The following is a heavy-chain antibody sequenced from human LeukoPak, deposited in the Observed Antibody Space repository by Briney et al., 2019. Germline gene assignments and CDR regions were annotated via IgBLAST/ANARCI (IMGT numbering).Heavy chain of an antibody. CDR3: ARVTGGRYCSTTNCYMRGWFDP. CDR1: GGTFSSYA. J-gene: IGHJ5*02. CDR2: IIPVFGTS. V-gene: IGHV1-69*13. Sequence: ASVKVSCKASGGTFSSYAISWVRQAPGQGLEWMGGIIPVFGTSNYAQKFQGRVTITADESTRTAYMELSSLRSEDTAVYYCARVTGGRYCSTTNCYMRGWFDPWGQGTLVTVSS. D-gene: IGHD2-2*02.